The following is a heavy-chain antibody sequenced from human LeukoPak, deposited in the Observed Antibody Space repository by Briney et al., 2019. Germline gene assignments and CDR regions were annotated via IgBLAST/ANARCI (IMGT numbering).Heavy chain of an antibody. CDR1: GYTFTSYY. V-gene: IGHV1-46*01. CDR3: ARTIPIAPAAAGALGY. D-gene: IGHD2-2*01. CDR2: INPSGGST. Sequence: ASVKVSCKASGYTFTSYYMHWVRQAPRQGLEWMGIINPSGGSTSYAQKFQGRVTMTRDTSTSTVYMELSSLRSEDTAVYYCARTIPIAPAAAGALGYWGQGTLVTVSS. J-gene: IGHJ4*02.